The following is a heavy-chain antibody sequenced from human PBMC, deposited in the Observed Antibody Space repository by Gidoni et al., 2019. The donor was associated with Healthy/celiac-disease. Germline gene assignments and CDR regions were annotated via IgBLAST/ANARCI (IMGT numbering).Heavy chain of an antibody. D-gene: IGHD3-22*01. CDR2: INPNSGGT. CDR1: GYTFTGYY. Sequence: QVQLVQSRPEVKKPGAAVKVACRASGYTFTGYYMHWGRQAPGQGLAWMGWINPNSGGTNYAQKFQGWVTMTRDTSISAAYMELSRLRSDDTAVYYCARDYYDSSGYFDYWGQGTLVTVSS. CDR3: ARDYYDSSGYFDY. J-gene: IGHJ4*02. V-gene: IGHV1-2*04.